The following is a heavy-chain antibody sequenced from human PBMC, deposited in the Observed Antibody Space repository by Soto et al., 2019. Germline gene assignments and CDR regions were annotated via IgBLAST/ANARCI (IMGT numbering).Heavy chain of an antibody. D-gene: IGHD6-13*01. Sequence: GGSLRLSCAASGFTFSSYSMNWVRQAPGKGLDWVSSISSSSSYIYYADSVKGRFTISRDNAKNSLYLQMNSLRGEDTALYYCAKDMRGGSSSSRYYYGLDVWGQGTTVTVSS. V-gene: IGHV3-21*04. CDR2: ISSSSSYI. CDR1: GFTFSSYS. CDR3: AKDMRGGSSSSRYYYGLDV. J-gene: IGHJ6*02.